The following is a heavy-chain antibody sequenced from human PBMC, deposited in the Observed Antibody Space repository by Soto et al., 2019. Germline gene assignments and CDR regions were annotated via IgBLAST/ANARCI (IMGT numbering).Heavy chain of an antibody. CDR2: IYPGDSDT. V-gene: IGHV5-51*01. D-gene: IGHD6-19*01. CDR3: ATNLLAVAATGY. Sequence: ESLKVSCKGCGYRFTSYWIGRVRQMPGKGLELMGIIYPGDSDTRYSPSFQGQVTISADKSISTAYLQWSSLKASDTAMYYCATNLLAVAATGYWGQGTLVTVSS. CDR1: GYRFTSYW. J-gene: IGHJ4*02.